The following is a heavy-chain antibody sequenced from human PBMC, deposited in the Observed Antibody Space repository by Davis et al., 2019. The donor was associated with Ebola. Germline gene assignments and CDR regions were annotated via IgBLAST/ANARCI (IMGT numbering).Heavy chain of an antibody. CDR1: GGSISSYY. J-gene: IGHJ6*02. Sequence: SETLSLTCTVSGGSISSYYWSWIRQPPGKGLEWIGYIYYSGSTNYNPSLKSRVTISVDTSKNQFSLKLSSVTAADTAVYYCARDIWEYSSSSLPPNYYYGMDVWGQGTTVTVSS. V-gene: IGHV4-59*01. CDR2: IYYSGST. CDR3: ARDIWEYSSSSLPPNYYYGMDV. D-gene: IGHD6-6*01.